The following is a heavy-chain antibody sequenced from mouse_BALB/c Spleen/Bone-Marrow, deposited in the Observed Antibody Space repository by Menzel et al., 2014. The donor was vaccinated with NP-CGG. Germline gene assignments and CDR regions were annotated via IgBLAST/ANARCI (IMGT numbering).Heavy chain of an antibody. CDR3: ARSLLRADY. J-gene: IGHJ4*01. CDR1: GYAFTRYV. CDR2: INPYNDGT. Sequence: EVQLQQSGPELVKPGASVKMSCKASGYAFTRYVMYWVKQKPGQGLEWIGYINPYNDGTKYNEKFKGKATLTSDKSSSTAYMELSSLTSEDSAVYYCARSLLRADYWGQGTSVTVSS. D-gene: IGHD1-1*01. V-gene: IGHV1-14*01.